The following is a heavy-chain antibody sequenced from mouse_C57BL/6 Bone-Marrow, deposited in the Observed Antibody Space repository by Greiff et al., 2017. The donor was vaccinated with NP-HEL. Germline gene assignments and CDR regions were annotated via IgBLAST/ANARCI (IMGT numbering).Heavy chain of an antibody. D-gene: IGHD1-1*01. CDR1: GYTFTDYE. CDR3: TIPYYPYAMDY. CDR2: IDPETGGT. V-gene: IGHV1-15*01. Sequence: ESGAELVRPGASVTLSCKASGYTFTDYEMHWVKQTPVHGLEWIGAIDPETGGTAYNQKFKGKAILTADKSSSTAYMELRSLTSEDSAVYYCTIPYYPYAMDYWGQGTSVTVSS. J-gene: IGHJ4*01.